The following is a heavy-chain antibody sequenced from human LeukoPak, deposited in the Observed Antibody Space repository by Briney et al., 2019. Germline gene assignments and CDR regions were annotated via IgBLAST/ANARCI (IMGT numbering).Heavy chain of an antibody. Sequence: ASVKVSCKASGYTFTGYYMHWVRQAPGQGLEWMGWINPNSGGTNYAQKFQGRATMTRDTSISTAYMELSRLRSDDTAVYYCARDHGYGSGSYSNWFDPWGQGTLVTVSS. CDR1: GYTFTGYY. V-gene: IGHV1-2*02. J-gene: IGHJ5*02. CDR3: ARDHGYGSGSYSNWFDP. D-gene: IGHD3-10*01. CDR2: INPNSGGT.